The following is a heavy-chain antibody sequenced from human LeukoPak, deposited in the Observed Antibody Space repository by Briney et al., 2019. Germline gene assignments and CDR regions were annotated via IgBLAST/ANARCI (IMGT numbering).Heavy chain of an antibody. CDR2: IYYSGST. J-gene: IGHJ5*02. CDR3: ARGASSSWSWFDP. Sequence: SETLSLTCTVSGGSVSSGSYYWSWIRQPPGKGLEWIGYIYYSGSTNYNPSLKSRVTISVDTSKNQFSLKLSSVTAADTAAYYCARGASSSWSWFDPWGQGTLVTVSS. D-gene: IGHD6-13*01. V-gene: IGHV4-61*01. CDR1: GGSVSSGSYY.